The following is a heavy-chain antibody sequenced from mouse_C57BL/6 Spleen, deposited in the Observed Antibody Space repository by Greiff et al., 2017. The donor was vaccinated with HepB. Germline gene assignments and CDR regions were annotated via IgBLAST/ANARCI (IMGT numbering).Heavy chain of an antibody. D-gene: IGHD3-2*02. CDR3: ARSSSGYVFAY. Sequence: VQLQQSGPELVKPGASVKISCKASGYAFSSSWMNWVKQRPGKGLEWIGRIYPGDGDTNYNGKFKGKATLTADKSSSTAYMQLSSLTSEDSAVYFCARSSSGYVFAYWGQGTLVTVSA. V-gene: IGHV1-82*01. CDR2: IYPGDGDT. CDR1: GYAFSSSW. J-gene: IGHJ3*01.